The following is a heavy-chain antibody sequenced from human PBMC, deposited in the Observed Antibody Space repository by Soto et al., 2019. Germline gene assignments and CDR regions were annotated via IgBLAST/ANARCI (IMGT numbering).Heavy chain of an antibody. CDR3: ARETYSSGWFDY. D-gene: IGHD6-19*01. CDR2: IYYSGST. Sequence: SETLSLTCTVSGGSISSYYWSWIRQPPGKGLEWIAYIYYSGSTNYNPSLKSRVTISVDTSKNQFSLKLRYVTAADTAVYYCARETYSSGWFDYWGQGTLVTVSS. V-gene: IGHV4-59*01. CDR1: GGSISSYY. J-gene: IGHJ4*02.